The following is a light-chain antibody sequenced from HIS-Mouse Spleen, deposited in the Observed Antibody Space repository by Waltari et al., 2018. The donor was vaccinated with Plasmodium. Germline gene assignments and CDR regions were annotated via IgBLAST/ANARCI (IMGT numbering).Light chain of an antibody. V-gene: IGKV4-1*01. CDR3: QQYYSTPYT. J-gene: IGKJ2*01. CDR2: WAS. CDR1: QSVLYSSNNKNY. Sequence: DFVMTQSPDPLAASLGERATITCKSCQSVLYSSNNKNYLAWYQQKPEQPPKLLIYWASTRESGVPDRFSGSGSGTDFTLTISSLQAEDVAVYYCQQYYSTPYTFGQGTKLEIK.